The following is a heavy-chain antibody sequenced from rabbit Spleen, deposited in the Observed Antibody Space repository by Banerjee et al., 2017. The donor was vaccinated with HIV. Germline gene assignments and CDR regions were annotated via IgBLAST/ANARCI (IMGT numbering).Heavy chain of an antibody. V-gene: IGHV1S40*01. D-gene: IGHD1-1*01. CDR3: ARDVDTIYFRFSL. CDR2: IYITGGST. J-gene: IGHJ4*01. CDR1: GFDLSSYYY. Sequence: QSLEESGGDLVKPGASLTLTCTASGFDLSSYYYMCWVRQAPGKGLEWIACIYITGGSTYYASWAKGRFTISETSSTTVTLQMTSLTAADTATYFCARDVDTIYFRFSLWGQGTLVTV.